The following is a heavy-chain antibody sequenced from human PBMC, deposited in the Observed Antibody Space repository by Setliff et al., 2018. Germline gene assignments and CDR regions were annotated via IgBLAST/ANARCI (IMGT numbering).Heavy chain of an antibody. CDR1: SGSIGSHY. J-gene: IGHJ6*03. CDR2: IYTSWST. CDR3: ARVTGFFYVDA. Sequence: PSETLSLTCSVSSGSIGSHYWNWMRQPPGKGLEWIGQIYTSWSTNYNTSLRSRATISLDASKNQFSLSLTSVTAADTAVYYCARVTGFFYVDAWGKGTTVTVSS. D-gene: IGHD2-21*02. V-gene: IGHV4-4*09.